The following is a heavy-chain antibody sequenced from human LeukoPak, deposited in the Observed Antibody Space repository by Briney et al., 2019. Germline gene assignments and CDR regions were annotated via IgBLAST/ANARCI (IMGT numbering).Heavy chain of an antibody. J-gene: IGHJ2*01. Sequence: SDTLSLTCTVSGGSISSSSHYWGWIRQPPGKGLEWFGSIHYSGIIYYNPSLKSRVTISVDTSKNHFSLKLSSVTAADTAVYYCARHQEVDFDLWGRGTLVTVSS. V-gene: IGHV4-39*01. CDR3: ARHQEVDFDL. CDR1: GGSISSSSHY. CDR2: IHYSGII.